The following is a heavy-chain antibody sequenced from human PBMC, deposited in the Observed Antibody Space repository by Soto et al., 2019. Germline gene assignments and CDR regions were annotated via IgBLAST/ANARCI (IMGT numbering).Heavy chain of an antibody. D-gene: IGHD1-26*01. CDR1: GFTFTSSA. CDR3: AASRATTASLDY. Sequence: SVKVSCKASGFTFTSSAVQWVRQARGQRLEWIGWIVVGSGNTNYAQKFQERVTITRDMSTSTAYMELSSLRSEDTAVYYCAASRATTASLDYWGQGTLVTVSS. J-gene: IGHJ4*02. V-gene: IGHV1-58*01. CDR2: IVVGSGNT.